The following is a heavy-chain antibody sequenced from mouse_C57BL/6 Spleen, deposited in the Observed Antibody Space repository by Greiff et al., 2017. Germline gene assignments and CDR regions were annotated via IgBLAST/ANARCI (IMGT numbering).Heavy chain of an antibody. Sequence: VQLQQSGPELVKPGASVKISCKASGYAFSSSWMNWVKQRPGKGLKWIGRIYPGDGDTNYNGKFKGKATLTADKSSSTAYMQLSSLTSEDSAVYFCARVEVNYFDYWGQGTTLTVSS. CDR3: ARVEVNYFDY. CDR2: IYPGDGDT. V-gene: IGHV1-82*01. CDR1: GYAFSSSW. J-gene: IGHJ2*01.